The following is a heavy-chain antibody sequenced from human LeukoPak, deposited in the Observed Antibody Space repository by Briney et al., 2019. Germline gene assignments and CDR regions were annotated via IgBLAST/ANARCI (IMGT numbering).Heavy chain of an antibody. V-gene: IGHV1-2*02. CDR2: INPNSGGT. Sequence: ASVKVSCKASGYTFTDCHVHWVRQVPGQGLEWMGWINPNSGGTNYAQKFQGRVTMTRDTSISTAYMELSRLRSDDTAVYYCARGPYGSENYYDYWGQGTLATVSS. J-gene: IGHJ4*02. CDR1: GYTFTDCH. D-gene: IGHD3-10*01. CDR3: ARGPYGSENYYDY.